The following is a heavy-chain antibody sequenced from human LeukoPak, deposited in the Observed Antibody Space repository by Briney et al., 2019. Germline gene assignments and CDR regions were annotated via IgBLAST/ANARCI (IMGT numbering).Heavy chain of an antibody. V-gene: IGHV5-51*01. Sequence: GESLKISCKGSGYRFSTYWIGWVRQMPGKGLEXXXXXXXGDSDIRYRPSFQGQVTISADKSITTAYLQWSSLKASDTAMYYCARRGGPPYCSGGLCYYDHWGQGTLVTVSS. CDR1: GYRFSTYW. CDR3: ARRGGPPYCSGGLCYYDH. J-gene: IGHJ4*02. D-gene: IGHD2-15*01. CDR2: XXXGDSDI.